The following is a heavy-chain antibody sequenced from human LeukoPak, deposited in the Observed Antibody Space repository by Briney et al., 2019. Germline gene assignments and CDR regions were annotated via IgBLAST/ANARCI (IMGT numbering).Heavy chain of an antibody. CDR1: GFTFSSYT. J-gene: IGHJ4*02. D-gene: IGHD4-17*01. CDR2: ISGSGGST. Sequence: GGSLRLSCAASGFTFSSYTMSWVRQAPGKGLERVSGISGSGGSTYYADSVKGRFTISRDNSKNTLYLQMNSLRAEDTAVYYCAKGFDYAVWYYFDYWGQGTLVTVSS. CDR3: AKGFDYAVWYYFDY. V-gene: IGHV3-23*01.